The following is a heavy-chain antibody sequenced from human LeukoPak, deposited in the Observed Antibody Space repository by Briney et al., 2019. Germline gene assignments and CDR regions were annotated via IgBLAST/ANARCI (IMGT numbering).Heavy chain of an antibody. CDR1: GFTFHDYY. CDR2: ISNGRSYT. J-gene: IGHJ4*02. V-gene: IGHV3-11*03. CDR3: CTAMVRGSFDY. D-gene: IGHD5-18*01. Sequence: GRTLGLSRAASGFTFHDYYVTWIRQAPGKGLEMVSSISNGRSYTKYADCVKGRFTNSRDNAKNSLYLQMTSLGAEDTAVYYCCTAMVRGSFDYWGQGTLVTVSS.